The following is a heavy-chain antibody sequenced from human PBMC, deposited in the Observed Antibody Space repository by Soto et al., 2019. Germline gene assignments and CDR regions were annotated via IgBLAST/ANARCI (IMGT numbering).Heavy chain of an antibody. Sequence: ASVKVSCKASGYTFTSYYMHWVRQAPGQGLEWMGIINPSGGSTGYAQKFQGRVTMTRDTSTSTVYMELSSLRSEDTAVYYCARESYYYDSRPKGIDYWGQGTLVTVSS. CDR1: GYTFTSYY. J-gene: IGHJ4*02. D-gene: IGHD3-22*01. CDR2: INPSGGST. CDR3: ARESYYYDSRPKGIDY. V-gene: IGHV1-46*01.